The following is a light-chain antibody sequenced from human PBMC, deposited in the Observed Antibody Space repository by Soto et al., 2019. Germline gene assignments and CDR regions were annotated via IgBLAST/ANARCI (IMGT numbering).Light chain of an antibody. J-gene: IGKJ2*01. V-gene: IGKV1-33*01. CDR2: GAS. Sequence: DIQMTQSPSSLSASVGDRVTITCQASQDISKSLNWYQQKPGKAPKLLILGASNLQTGVPSRFSGSGCGTDFIFTISSLQSEDIATYYCQHYDNLPYTFGQGTKLEIK. CDR1: QDISKS. CDR3: QHYDNLPYT.